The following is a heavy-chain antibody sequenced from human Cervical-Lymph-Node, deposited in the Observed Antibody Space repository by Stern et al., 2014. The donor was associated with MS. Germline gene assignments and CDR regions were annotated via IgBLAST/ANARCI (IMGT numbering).Heavy chain of an antibody. CDR1: GGTFGSYG. V-gene: IGHV1-69*01. CDR2: VIPIFGPA. D-gene: IGHD1-26*01. J-gene: IGHJ6*02. CDR3: ARGELKEGLVRGMDV. Sequence: QVQLVESGAEVKKPGSSVKVSCKASGGTFGSYGISWVRQAPGQGLEWMGGVIPIFGPANYAQKFQGRVTITADESTSTAYMELSSLRSEDTAVYYCARGELKEGLVRGMDVWGQGTTVTVSS.